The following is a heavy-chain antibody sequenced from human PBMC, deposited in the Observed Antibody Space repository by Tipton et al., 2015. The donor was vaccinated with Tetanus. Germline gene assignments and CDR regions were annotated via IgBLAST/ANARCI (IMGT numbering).Heavy chain of an antibody. CDR2: INYTGTT. J-gene: IGHJ5*02. Sequence: GLVKPSETLSLTCSVYGGSFSDYFWSWIRQSPGKGPEWMGEINYTGTTRYNPSLKSRVTLSVDTSKKQISLKLNSVTAADTAVYYCAVSLVRWFDPWGQGSLVIVSS. V-gene: IGHV4-34*01. CDR3: AVSLVRWFDP. CDR1: GGSFSDYF.